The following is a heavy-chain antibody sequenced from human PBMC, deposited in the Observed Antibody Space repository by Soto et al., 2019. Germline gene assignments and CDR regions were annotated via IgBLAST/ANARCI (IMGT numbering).Heavy chain of an antibody. V-gene: IGHV2-26*03. CDR1: GFSLCTGSMG. Sequence: SGPTLVNPTQTLTLTYTISGFSLCTGSMGVSWIRQPPGRALEWLAHFFSDAERSYSTAMQSRLTMSQDTSGTQVVLTMTNMDPQDTGTDFCARMNADSDSHYCAMDVWGPGTPVTVSS. CDR3: ARMNADSDSHYCAMDV. D-gene: IGHD4-17*01. J-gene: IGHJ6*02. CDR2: FFSDAER.